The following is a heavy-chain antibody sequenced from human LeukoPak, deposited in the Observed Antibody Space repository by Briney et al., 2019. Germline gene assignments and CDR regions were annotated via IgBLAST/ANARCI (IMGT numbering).Heavy chain of an antibody. Sequence: KPGGSLRLSCAASGFTFSSYSMNWVRQAPGKGLEWVSSISSSSCYIYYADSVKGRFTISRDNAKNSLYLQMNSLRAEDTAVYYCARGPRYFDWLLSYYYMDVWGKGTTVTVSS. CDR3: ARGPRYFDWLLSYYYMDV. CDR2: ISSSSCYI. J-gene: IGHJ6*03. V-gene: IGHV3-21*01. CDR1: GFTFSSYS. D-gene: IGHD3-9*01.